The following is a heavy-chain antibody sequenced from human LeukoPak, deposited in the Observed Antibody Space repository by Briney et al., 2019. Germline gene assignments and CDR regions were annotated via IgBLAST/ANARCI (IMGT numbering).Heavy chain of an antibody. CDR2: IYYSGST. CDR3: ARERLTTVTTGRTFDY. CDR1: GGSISSCDYY. V-gene: IGHV4-30-4*01. Sequence: SETLSLTCTVSGGSISSCDYYWSWIRQPPGKGLEWIGYIYYSGSTYYNPSLKSRVTISVDTSKNQFSLKLSSVTAADTAVYYCARERLTTVTTGRTFDYWGQGTLVTVSS. J-gene: IGHJ4*02. D-gene: IGHD4-17*01.